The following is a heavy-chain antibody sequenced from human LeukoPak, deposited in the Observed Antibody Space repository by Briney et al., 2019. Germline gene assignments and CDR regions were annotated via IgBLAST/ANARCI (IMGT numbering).Heavy chain of an antibody. J-gene: IGHJ6*03. Sequence: GGSLRLSYAASGFTFSSYAMSWVRQAPGKGLEWVSGILDSGYSTYYANSVKGRFTISRDNSNNTLYLQMNSLRAEDTAVYYCAKLGGHPLHNYYVGVWGKGTTVAVSS. CDR3: AKLGGHPLHNYYVGV. CDR1: GFTFSSYA. D-gene: IGHD3-16*01. CDR2: ILDSGYST. V-gene: IGHV3-23*01.